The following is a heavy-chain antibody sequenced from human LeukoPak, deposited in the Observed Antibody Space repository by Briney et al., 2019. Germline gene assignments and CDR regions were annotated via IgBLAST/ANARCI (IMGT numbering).Heavy chain of an antibody. V-gene: IGHV1-46*01. CDR1: GYTFTSYY. D-gene: IGHD2-15*01. J-gene: IGHJ4*02. CDR3: ARRRMMYY. CDR2: IIPSGGST. Sequence: DSVTVSCTASGYTFTSYYMNWVRQAPGEGLEWMGLIIPSGGSTSYEQKFQGRVTMTRDTSTSTFYMELSSLRSEDTAVYYCARRRMMYYWGQGTLVTVFS.